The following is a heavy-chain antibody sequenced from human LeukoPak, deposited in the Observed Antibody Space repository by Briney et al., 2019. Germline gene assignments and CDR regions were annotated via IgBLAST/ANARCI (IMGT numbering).Heavy chain of an antibody. CDR2: INHSGST. Sequence: SGTLSLTCAVYGGSFSGYYWSWIRQPPGKGLEWIGEINHSGSTNYNPSLKSRVTISVDTSKNQFSLKLSSVTAADTAVYYCARGRSRCSSTSCYYYYYGMDVWGQGTTVTVSS. CDR1: GGSFSGYY. V-gene: IGHV4-34*01. J-gene: IGHJ6*02. D-gene: IGHD2-2*01. CDR3: ARGRSRCSSTSCYYYYYGMDV.